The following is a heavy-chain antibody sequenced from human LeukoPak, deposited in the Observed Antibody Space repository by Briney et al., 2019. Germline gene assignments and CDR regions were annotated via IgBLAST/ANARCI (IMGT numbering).Heavy chain of an antibody. J-gene: IGHJ6*03. CDR2: MNPNSGNT. V-gene: IGHV1-8*01. CDR1: GYTFTSYD. CDR3: ARARRGKQQANYYYYYMDV. Sequence: ASVKVSCKASGYTFTSYDINWVRQATGQGLEWMGWMNPNSGNTGYAQKFQGRVTITRNTSISTAYMELSSLRSEDTAVYYCARARRGKQQANYYYYYMDVWGKGTTVTVSS. D-gene: IGHD6-13*01.